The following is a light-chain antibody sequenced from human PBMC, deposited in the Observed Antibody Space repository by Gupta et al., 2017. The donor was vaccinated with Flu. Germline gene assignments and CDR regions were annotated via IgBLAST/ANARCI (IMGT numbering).Light chain of an antibody. J-gene: IGKJ4*01. Sequence: PASLSLSPAERASLSCKASQNIDRYLARYQQKAGQAPRLLIYDAFSRAAGLPARFSGSGSGTXFTLTIXSLEPEEFAVYDCQHPSLWPITFGXGTKVEIK. CDR2: DAF. CDR1: QNIDRY. V-gene: IGKV3-11*01. CDR3: QHPSLWPIT.